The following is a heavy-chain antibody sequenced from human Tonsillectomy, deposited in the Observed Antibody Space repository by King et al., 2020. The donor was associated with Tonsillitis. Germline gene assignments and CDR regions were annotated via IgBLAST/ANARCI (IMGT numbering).Heavy chain of an antibody. CDR1: GFTFSNFA. V-gene: IGHV3-23*04. Sequence: QLVESGGGLVQPGGSLRLSCAVSGFTFSNFAMSWVRQAPGKGLEWVSVISGSGGSTYYADSVKGRFTISRDNSKNTLYLQMNSLRAEDTAVYYCAKLAGTTSLYYFDYWGQGTLVTVSS. CDR3: AKLAGTTSLYYFDY. CDR2: ISGSGGST. D-gene: IGHD1-1*01. J-gene: IGHJ4*02.